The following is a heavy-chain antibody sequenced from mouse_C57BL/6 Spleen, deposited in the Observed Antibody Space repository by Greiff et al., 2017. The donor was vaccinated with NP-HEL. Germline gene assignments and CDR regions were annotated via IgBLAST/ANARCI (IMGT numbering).Heavy chain of an antibody. V-gene: IGHV1-82*01. J-gene: IGHJ2*01. CDR2: IYPGDGDT. D-gene: IGHD2-3*01. CDR3: ARWDDGYPYFDY. CDR1: GYAFSSSW. Sequence: QVQLKQSGPELVKPGASVKISCKASGYAFSSSWMNWVKQRPGKGLEWIGRIYPGDGDTNYNGKFKGKATLTADKSSSTAYMQLSSLTSEDSVVYFCARWDDGYPYFDYWGQGTTLTVSS.